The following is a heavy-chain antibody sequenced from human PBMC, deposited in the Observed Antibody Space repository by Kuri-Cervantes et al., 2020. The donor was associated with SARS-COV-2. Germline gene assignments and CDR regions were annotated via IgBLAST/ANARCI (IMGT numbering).Heavy chain of an antibody. J-gene: IGHJ6*02. CDR2: INHSGST. CDR1: GWSFSGYY. CDR3: ARSSLFVVVPAATGDPSINYYYYCMDV. D-gene: IGHD2-2*01. Sequence: GSLRLSCAVHGWSFSGYYWSWSRQAPGKGLEWIGEINHSGSTNYNPSLKSRVTTSVDKSKNQFSLKLSSVTAADTAVYYCARSSLFVVVPAATGDPSINYYYYCMDVWGQGTTATVSS. V-gene: IGHV4-34*01.